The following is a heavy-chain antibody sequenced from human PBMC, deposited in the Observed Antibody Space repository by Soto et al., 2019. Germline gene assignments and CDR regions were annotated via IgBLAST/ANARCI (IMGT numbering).Heavy chain of an antibody. V-gene: IGHV3-33*01. CDR2: MWYDGSNK. CDR1: GFTFSSYG. CDR3: ARDGGADSSGWTDY. J-gene: IGHJ4*02. D-gene: IGHD6-19*01. Sequence: QVQLVESGGGVVQPGRSLRLSCAASGFTFSSYGMHWVRQAPGKGLEWVAVMWYDGSNKYYADSVKGRFTISRDNSKNTLYLQMNSLRAEDTAVYYCARDGGADSSGWTDYWGQGTRVTVSS.